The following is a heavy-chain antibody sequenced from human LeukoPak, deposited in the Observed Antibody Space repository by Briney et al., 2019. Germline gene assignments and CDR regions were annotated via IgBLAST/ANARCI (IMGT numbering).Heavy chain of an antibody. CDR2: IKSKTDGGTT. CDR1: GFTFSNAW. CDR3: TTAYYDFWSGYPD. Sequence: GGSLRLSCAASGFTFSNAWMSWVRQAPGKGLEWVGRIKSKTDGGTTDYAAPVKGRFTISRDDSKNTLYLQMNSLKTEDTAVYYCTTAYYDFWSGYPDWGQGTLVTVST. J-gene: IGHJ4*02. V-gene: IGHV3-15*01. D-gene: IGHD3-3*01.